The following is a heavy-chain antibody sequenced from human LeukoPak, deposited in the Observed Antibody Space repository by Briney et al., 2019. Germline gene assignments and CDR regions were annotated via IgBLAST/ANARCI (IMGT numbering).Heavy chain of an antibody. CDR3: ARDNGLKKWELFFDY. V-gene: IGHV3-30-3*01. CDR2: ISYDGSNT. J-gene: IGHJ4*02. Sequence: GGSLRLSCAASGFIFSSYAMLWVRQAPGKGLKWVAVISYDGSNTDYADSVKGRFTISRDNSKNTLYLQMNSLRAEDTAVYYCARDNGLKKWELFFDYWGQGTLVTVSS. D-gene: IGHD1-26*01. CDR1: GFIFSSYA.